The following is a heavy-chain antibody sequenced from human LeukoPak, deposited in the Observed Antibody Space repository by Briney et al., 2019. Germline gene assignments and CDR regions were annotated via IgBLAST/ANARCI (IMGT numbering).Heavy chain of an antibody. D-gene: IGHD6-13*01. V-gene: IGHV1-2*02. CDR3: ARGRTRIAAAGTLGY. J-gene: IGHJ4*02. Sequence: RRASVKVSCKASGYTFTSYDINWVRQATGQGLEWMGWINPNSGGTNYAQKFQGRVTMTRDTSISTAYMELSRLRSDDTAVYYCARGRTRIAAAGTLGYWGQGTLVTVSS. CDR2: INPNSGGT. CDR1: GYTFTSYD.